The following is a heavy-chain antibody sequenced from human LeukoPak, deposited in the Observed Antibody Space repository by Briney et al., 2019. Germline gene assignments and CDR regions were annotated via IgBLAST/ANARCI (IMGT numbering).Heavy chain of an antibody. D-gene: IGHD3-10*01. Sequence: PSETLSLTCVVYGGSFSGYYWSWIRQPPGKGLEWIGEINQSGSTNYNPSLKSRVTISVDTSKNQFSLRVSSVTAADTAVYYCARLYGSGSYYRLWGQGTLVTVSS. V-gene: IGHV4-34*01. CDR2: INQSGST. J-gene: IGHJ4*02. CDR3: ARLYGSGSYYRL. CDR1: GGSFSGYY.